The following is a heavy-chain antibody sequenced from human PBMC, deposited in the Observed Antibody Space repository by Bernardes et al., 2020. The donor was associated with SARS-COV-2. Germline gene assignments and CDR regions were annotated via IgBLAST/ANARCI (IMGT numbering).Heavy chain of an antibody. D-gene: IGHD2-2*02. Sequence: SETLSLTCTVSGGSISSYYWSWIRQPPGKGLEWIGYIYYSGSTNYNPSLKSRVTISVDTSKNQFSLKLSSVTAADTAVYYCARGQLLYSYWGQGTLVTVSS. J-gene: IGHJ4*02. CDR2: IYYSGST. CDR3: ARGQLLYSY. V-gene: IGHV4-59*01. CDR1: GGSISSYY.